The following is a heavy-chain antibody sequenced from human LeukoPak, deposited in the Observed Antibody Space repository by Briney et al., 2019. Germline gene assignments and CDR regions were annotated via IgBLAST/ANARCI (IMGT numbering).Heavy chain of an antibody. D-gene: IGHD3-10*02. Sequence: GGTLRLSCVASGFTFSIYGMNWVRQAPGKGLEWVSAISPSGDHTYYRDSVKGRFTISRDNSKNTQYLQMNSLRAEDTAVYYCAELGITMIGGVWGKGTTVTISS. CDR1: GFTFSIYG. V-gene: IGHV3-23*01. CDR2: ISPSGDHT. CDR3: AELGITMIGGV. J-gene: IGHJ6*04.